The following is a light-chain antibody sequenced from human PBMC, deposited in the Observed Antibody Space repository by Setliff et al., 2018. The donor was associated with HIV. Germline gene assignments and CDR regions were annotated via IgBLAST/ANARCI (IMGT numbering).Light chain of an antibody. CDR3: AAWEDSLSGWV. V-gene: IGLV1-44*01. J-gene: IGLJ3*02. Sequence: QSVLTQPPSASGTPGQRVTISCSGSSSNIGTIAVYWYQQLPGTAPKLLLYSNNHRPSGVPDRFSGSKSGTSASLAISGLQSEDEADYFCAAWEDSLSGWVFGGGTRSPS. CDR1: SSNIGTIA. CDR2: SNN.